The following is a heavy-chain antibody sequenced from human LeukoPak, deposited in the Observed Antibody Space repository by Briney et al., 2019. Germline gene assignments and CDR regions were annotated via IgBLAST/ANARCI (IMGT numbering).Heavy chain of an antibody. CDR2: ISYDGSNK. D-gene: IGHD3-9*01. CDR1: GFTFSSYG. CDR3: ATGVGYFDWFFPYNWFDP. Sequence: QSGGSLRLSCAASGFTFSSYGMQWVRQAPGKGLEWVAVISYDGSNKYYADSVKGRFTISRDNSKNTLYLQMNSLRAEDTAVYYCATGVGYFDWFFPYNWFDPWGQGTLVTVSS. V-gene: IGHV3-30*03. J-gene: IGHJ5*02.